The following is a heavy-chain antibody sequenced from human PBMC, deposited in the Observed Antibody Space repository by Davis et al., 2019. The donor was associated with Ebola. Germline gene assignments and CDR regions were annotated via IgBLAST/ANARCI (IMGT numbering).Heavy chain of an antibody. CDR3: ARLKTGLRDFDWSFRFDP. CDR1: SGSIRSSSYS. D-gene: IGHD3-9*01. V-gene: IGHV4-39*01. J-gene: IGHJ5*02. CDR2: IYYSGST. Sequence: SETLSLTCTLSSGSIRSSSYSWGWIRQPPGKGLAWIVSIYYSGSTYYNPSLKSRVTISVDTSKNQFSLKLSSVTAADTAVYYCARLKTGLRDFDWSFRFDPWGQGTLVTVSS.